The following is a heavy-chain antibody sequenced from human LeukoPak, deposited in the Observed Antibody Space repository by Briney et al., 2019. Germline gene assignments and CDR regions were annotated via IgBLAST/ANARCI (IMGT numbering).Heavy chain of an antibody. J-gene: IGHJ4*02. CDR3: ATLTHYYDDRQLDY. V-gene: IGHV4-38-2*01. CDR1: GYSNSSGYY. CDR2: IYHSGST. D-gene: IGHD3-22*01. Sequence: SETLSLTCAVSGYSNSSGYYWGRIRQPPGKGLEWIGSIYHSGSTYYNPSLKSRVTISVDTSKNQFSLKLSSVTAADTAVYYCATLTHYYDDRQLDYWGQGTLVTVSS.